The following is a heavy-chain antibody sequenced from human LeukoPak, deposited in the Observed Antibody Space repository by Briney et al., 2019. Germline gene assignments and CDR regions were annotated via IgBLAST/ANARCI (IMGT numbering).Heavy chain of an antibody. CDR1: GGTFSSYA. D-gene: IGHD3-22*01. CDR3: ARRPYDSSGYYYVWFDP. Sequence: ASVKVSCKASGGTFSSYAINWVRQATGQGLEWMGWMNPNSGNTGYAQKFQGRVTMTRNTSISTAYMELSSLGSEDTAVYYCARRPYDSSGYYYVWFDPWGQGTLVTVSS. V-gene: IGHV1-8*02. J-gene: IGHJ5*02. CDR2: MNPNSGNT.